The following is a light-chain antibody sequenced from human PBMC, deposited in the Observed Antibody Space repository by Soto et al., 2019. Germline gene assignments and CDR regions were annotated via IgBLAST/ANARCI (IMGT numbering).Light chain of an antibody. CDR2: LAS. CDR3: QQTYSTLYS. CDR1: QSISTY. V-gene: IGKV1-39*01. Sequence: DIQMTQSPSSLSASVGDRVTITCRASQSISTYLNWYQHKPGKAPKLLIFLASSLQSGVPSRFSGSGSGTDFTLTISSLQPEDFATYYCQQTYSTLYSFGQGTKLEIK. J-gene: IGKJ2*03.